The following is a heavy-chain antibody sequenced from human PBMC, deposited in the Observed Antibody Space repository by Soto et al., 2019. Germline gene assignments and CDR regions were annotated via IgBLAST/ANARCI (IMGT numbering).Heavy chain of an antibody. CDR3: ARYSPPSKCYGSNRRWFDP. CDR1: GGSISSYY. Sequence: SETLSLTCTVSGGSISSYYWSWIRQPPGKGLEWIGYIYYSGSTNYNPSLKSRVTISVDTSKNQFSLKLSSVTAADTAMYFCARYSPPSKCYGSNRRWFDPWGRGTLVTVSS. J-gene: IGHJ5*02. D-gene: IGHD3-22*01. CDR2: IYYSGST. V-gene: IGHV4-59*01.